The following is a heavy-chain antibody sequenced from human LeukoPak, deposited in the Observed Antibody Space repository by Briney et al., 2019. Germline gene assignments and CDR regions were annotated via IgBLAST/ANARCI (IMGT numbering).Heavy chain of an antibody. CDR3: ARDSYSYGYGGFDY. CDR1: GGSISSGDRY. Sequence: SETLSLTCTVSGGSISSGDRYWSWIRQSPVKGLEWIGYIYSTGNTYYNPSLKSRVIISVDTSKNQFSLELNSVTAADTAVYYCARDSYSYGYGGFDYWGQGILVTVSS. CDR2: IYSTGNT. V-gene: IGHV4-30-4*01. J-gene: IGHJ4*02. D-gene: IGHD5-18*01.